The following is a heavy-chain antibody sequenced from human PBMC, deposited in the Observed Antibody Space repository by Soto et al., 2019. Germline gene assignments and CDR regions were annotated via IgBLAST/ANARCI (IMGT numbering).Heavy chain of an antibody. D-gene: IGHD6-6*01. CDR1: GFTFSSYA. CDR2: ISGSGGST. Sequence: EVQLLESGGGLVQPGGSLRLSCAASGFTFSSYAMSWVRQAPGKGLEWVSAISGSGGSTYYADSVKGRFTISRDNSKNTLYLQMNSLRAEDMAVYYCAKRPNAEYSPDYWGQGTLVTVSS. CDR3: AKRPNAEYSPDY. J-gene: IGHJ4*02. V-gene: IGHV3-23*01.